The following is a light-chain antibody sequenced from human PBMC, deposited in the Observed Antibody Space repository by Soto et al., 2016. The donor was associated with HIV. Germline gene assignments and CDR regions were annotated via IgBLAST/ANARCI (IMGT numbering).Light chain of an antibody. CDR1: QSVSSY. J-gene: IGKJ1*01. Sequence: DIQMTQSPSSLSASVGDRVTITCRASQSVSSYLNWYQQKPGKAPKLLIYAASSLQSEFPSRFSGSGSGTDFTLTIKSLQPDDFATYYCQQYDTWSEWSFGQGTKVEIK. CDR3: QQYDTWSEWS. CDR2: AAS. V-gene: IGKV1-39*01.